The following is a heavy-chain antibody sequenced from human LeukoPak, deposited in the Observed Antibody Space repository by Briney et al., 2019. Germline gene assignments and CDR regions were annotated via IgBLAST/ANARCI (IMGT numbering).Heavy chain of an antibody. V-gene: IGHV3-30*04. J-gene: IGHJ3*02. D-gene: IGHD3-22*01. CDR2: ISYDGSNK. Sequence: GGSLRLSCAASGFTFSSYPVHWVRQAPGKGLEWVTLISYDGSNKYYADSVKGGFSISRDNAKNSLFLQMNTLRAEDTAVYYCARDVVGYYDSSGYYLSASDIWGQGSMVTVSS. CDR1: GFTFSSYP. CDR3: ARDVVGYYDSSGYYLSASDI.